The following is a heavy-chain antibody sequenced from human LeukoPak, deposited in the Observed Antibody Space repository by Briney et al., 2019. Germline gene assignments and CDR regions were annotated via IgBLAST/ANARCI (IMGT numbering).Heavy chain of an antibody. CDR3: AGTYYYDSSGYFDY. D-gene: IGHD3-22*01. Sequence: SETLSLTCTVSGGSISSYYWSWIRQPPGKGLEWIGYIYYSGSTHYNPSLKSRVTISVDTSKNQFSLKLSSVTAADTAVYYCAGTYYYDSSGYFDYWGQGTLVTVSS. J-gene: IGHJ4*02. V-gene: IGHV4-59*01. CDR2: IYYSGST. CDR1: GGSISSYY.